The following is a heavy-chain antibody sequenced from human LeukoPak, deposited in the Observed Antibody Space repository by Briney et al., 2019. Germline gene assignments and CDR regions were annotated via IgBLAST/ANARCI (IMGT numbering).Heavy chain of an antibody. V-gene: IGHV4-31*03. CDR3: ARREAGHWFDP. J-gene: IGHJ5*02. CDR1: GGSMSSGGYY. CDR2: IYHSGNT. D-gene: IGHD6-19*01. Sequence: SETLSLTCTVSGGSMSSGGYYWSWIRQHPGKGPEWIGYIYHSGNTYYNPSLKSRVTISVDTSKNQFSLNLTSVTAADTAVYYCARREAGHWFDPWGQGTLVTVSS.